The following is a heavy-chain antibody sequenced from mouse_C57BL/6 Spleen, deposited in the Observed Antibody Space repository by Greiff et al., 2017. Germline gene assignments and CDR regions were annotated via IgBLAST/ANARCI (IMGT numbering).Heavy chain of an antibody. CDR3: ARSGPTVVAKRILFDY. Sequence: QVQLQQSGAELVRPGTSVKVSCKASGYAFTNYLIEWVKQRPGQGLEWIGVLNPGSGGTNYNEKFKGKATLTADKSSSTAYMQLSSLTSEDSAVYFCARSGPTVVAKRILFDYWGQGTTLTVSS. J-gene: IGHJ2*01. CDR2: LNPGSGGT. CDR1: GYAFTNYL. V-gene: IGHV1-54*01. D-gene: IGHD1-1*01.